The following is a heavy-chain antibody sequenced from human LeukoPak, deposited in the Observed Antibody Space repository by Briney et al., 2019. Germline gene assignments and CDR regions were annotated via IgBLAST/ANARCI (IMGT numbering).Heavy chain of an antibody. CDR3: ARDPADSSGYYRSWGAFDI. CDR2: IYSGGST. J-gene: IGHJ3*02. CDR1: GFTVSSNY. V-gene: IGHV3-66*02. Sequence: GGSLRLSCAASGFTVSSNYMSWVRQAPGKGLEWVSVIYSGGSTYYADSVKGRFTISRDNSKNTLYPQMNSLRAEDTAVYYCARDPADSSGYYRSWGAFDIWGQGTMVTVSS. D-gene: IGHD3-22*01.